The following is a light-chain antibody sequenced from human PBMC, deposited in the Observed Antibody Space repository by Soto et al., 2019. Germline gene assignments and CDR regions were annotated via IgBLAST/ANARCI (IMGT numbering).Light chain of an antibody. CDR2: AAS. J-gene: IGKJ1*01. CDR3: QQSYSTPPT. Sequence: DIQMTQSPSSLSASVGDRVTITCRASQSISSYLNWYQQKPGKAPKLLIYAASSLQSGVPSRFSGSGSGTPFIRTISSLQPEDFETYYCQQSYSTPPTFGQGTKVKI. CDR1: QSISSY. V-gene: IGKV1-39*01.